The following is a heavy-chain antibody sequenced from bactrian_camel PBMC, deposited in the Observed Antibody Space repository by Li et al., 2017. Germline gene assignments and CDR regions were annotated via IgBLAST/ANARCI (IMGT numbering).Heavy chain of an antibody. D-gene: IGHD1*01. CDR2: MNTGSGRT. J-gene: IGHJ4*01. CDR3: AADLSADSSDRLGKRAYLF. V-gene: IGHV3S1*01. Sequence: HVQLVESGGGSVQAGGSLSLSCAASGFTYSRYCMAWFRQAPGKEREGVASMNTGSGRTYYADSVKGRFTISQDSAKNTLYLQMNSLRPEDTAMYICAADLSADSSDRLGKRAYLFWGQGTQVTVS. CDR1: GFTYSRYC.